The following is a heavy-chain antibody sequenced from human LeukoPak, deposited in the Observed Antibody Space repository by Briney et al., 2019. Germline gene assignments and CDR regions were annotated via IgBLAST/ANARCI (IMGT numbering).Heavy chain of an antibody. CDR3: AREGYDSSGYYSGFDY. J-gene: IGHJ4*02. Sequence: SETLPLTCTVSGGSISSYYWSWIRQPPGKGLEWIGYIYYSGSTNYNPSLKSRVTISVDTSKNQLSLKLSSVTAADTAVYYCAREGYDSSGYYSGFDYWGQGTLVTVSS. D-gene: IGHD3-22*01. CDR1: GGSISSYY. CDR2: IYYSGST. V-gene: IGHV4-59*01.